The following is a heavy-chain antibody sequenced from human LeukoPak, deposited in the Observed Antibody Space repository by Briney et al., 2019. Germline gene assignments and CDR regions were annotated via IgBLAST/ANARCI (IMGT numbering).Heavy chain of an antibody. D-gene: IGHD6-19*01. V-gene: IGHV3-30*04. J-gene: IGHJ6*02. Sequence: GGSLRLSCAASGFTFISYAMHWVRQAPGKGLEWVAVISYDGSNKYYADSVKGRFTISRDNSKNTLYLQMNSLRAEDTAVYYCARDLSSGWYSYWYYGMDVWGQGTTVTVSS. CDR1: GFTFISYA. CDR3: ARDLSSGWYSYWYYGMDV. CDR2: ISYDGSNK.